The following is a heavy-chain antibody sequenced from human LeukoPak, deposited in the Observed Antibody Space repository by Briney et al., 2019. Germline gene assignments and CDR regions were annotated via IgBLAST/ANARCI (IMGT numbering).Heavy chain of an antibody. J-gene: IGHJ4*02. CDR3: ARSLNGHSFDY. V-gene: IGHV4-59*11. D-gene: IGHD2-8*01. Sequence: SETLSLTCTVSGGSISDHYWSWIRQPPGKGLEWIGYMFNSGSTKYNPSLESRVTISGDTSRNQFSLKVKSVTAADTAVYYCARSLNGHSFDYWGQGTLVTVSS. CDR2: MFNSGST. CDR1: GGSISDHY.